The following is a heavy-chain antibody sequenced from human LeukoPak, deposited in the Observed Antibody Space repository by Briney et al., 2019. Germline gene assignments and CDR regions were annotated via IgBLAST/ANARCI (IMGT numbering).Heavy chain of an antibody. CDR1: GFNLRRYD. D-gene: IGHD4-17*01. J-gene: IGHJ4*02. V-gene: IGHV3-23*01. CDR2: ISDTGEST. CDR3: AKERTETTAYFDY. Sequence: PGGSLRLSCAASGFNLRRYDMICVRQPPGKGLEGVSGISDTGESTYYVDSVKGRFTISSDNYQNTLDRQMNSRRADDTAVYHCAKERTETTAYFDYWGQGTLVTVSS.